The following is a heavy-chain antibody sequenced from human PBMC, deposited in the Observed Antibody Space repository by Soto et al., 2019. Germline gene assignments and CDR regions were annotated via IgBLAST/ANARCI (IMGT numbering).Heavy chain of an antibody. V-gene: IGHV4-31*03. CDR3: AGASTCPPSSSDI. CDR1: GGSISSGGYS. CDR2: IYYSGST. Sequence: TLSLTCTVSGGSISSGGYSWTWIRQHPGKGLEWIGYIYYSGSTYYKPSLKSRVTISVDTSKNQLSLKLSSVTAADTAVYYCAGASTCPPSSSDIWGHATTVSV. J-gene: IGHJ3*02.